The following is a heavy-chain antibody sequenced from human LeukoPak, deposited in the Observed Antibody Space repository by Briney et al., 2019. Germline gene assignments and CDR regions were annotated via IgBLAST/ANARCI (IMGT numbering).Heavy chain of an antibody. D-gene: IGHD2-21*01. CDR1: GFTFSSYG. V-gene: IGHV3-30*02. Sequence: GGSLRLSCAASGFTFSSYGMHWVRQAPGKGLEWVAFIRYDGSNKYYADSVKGRFTISRDNAKNSLYLQMNSLRAEDTAVYYCARPFLNSDTDAFDIWGQGTMVTVSS. CDR2: IRYDGSNK. J-gene: IGHJ3*02. CDR3: ARPFLNSDTDAFDI.